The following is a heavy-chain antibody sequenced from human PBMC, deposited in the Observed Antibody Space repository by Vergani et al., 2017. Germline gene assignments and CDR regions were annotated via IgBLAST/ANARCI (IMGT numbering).Heavy chain of an antibody. J-gene: IGHJ4*02. CDR1: GDSISSGVYY. CDR2: IYSTGST. V-gene: IGHV4-31*03. CDR3: ARMGGYXEGDAFRIGYFDS. D-gene: IGHD2-2*01. Sequence: QVQLQESGPGLVKPSQTLFLTCSVSGDSISSGVYYWNWIPQHPGKGLEWIGYIYSTGSTHHNPSLRRRINMSVDTSKNQFSLKLNSVTAADTAMYYCARMGGYXEGDAFRIGYFDSWGPGILVTVSS.